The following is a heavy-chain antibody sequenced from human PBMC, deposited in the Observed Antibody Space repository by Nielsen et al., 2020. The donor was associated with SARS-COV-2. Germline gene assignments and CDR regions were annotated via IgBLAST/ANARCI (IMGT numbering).Heavy chain of an antibody. CDR2: IYSGGNT. D-gene: IGHD3-10*01. CDR1: GFTVSSTY. Sequence: ESLKISCAASGFTVSSTYMSWVRQAPGKGLEWVSVIYSGGNTYYADSVKGRFTISRDNSRNTLYLQMNSLRAEDTAMYYCARENSFGSGNYYNIWFDPWGQGTLVTVSS. J-gene: IGHJ5*02. CDR3: ARENSFGSGNYYNIWFDP. V-gene: IGHV3-53*01.